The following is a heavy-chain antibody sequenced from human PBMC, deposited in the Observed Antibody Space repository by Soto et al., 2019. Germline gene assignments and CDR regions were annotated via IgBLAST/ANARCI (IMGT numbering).Heavy chain of an antibody. J-gene: IGHJ4*02. CDR3: ARLSSPDYYDSSGYYYLFDY. V-gene: IGHV5-10-1*01. CDR2: IDPSDSYT. CDR1: GYSFTSYW. D-gene: IGHD3-22*01. Sequence: PGESLKISCKGSGYSFTSYWISWVRQMPGKGLEWMGRIDPSDSYTNYSPSFQGHVTISADKSTSTAYLQWSSLKASDTAMYYCARLSSPDYYDSSGYYYLFDYWGQGTLVTVSS.